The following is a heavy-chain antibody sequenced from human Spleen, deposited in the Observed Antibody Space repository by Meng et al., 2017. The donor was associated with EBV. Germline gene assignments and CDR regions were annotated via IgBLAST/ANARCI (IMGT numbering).Heavy chain of an antibody. Sequence: HITLNEPGPTLVKPTQTLPLTCTFSGFSLSTLGGRVGWIRQPPGKALEWLALIYWDDDKRYSPSLINRLTITKDTSKNQVVLTMTNMDPVDTATYYCAHQIDANWFDPWGQGTLVTVSS. D-gene: IGHD2/OR15-2a*01. CDR3: AHQIDANWFDP. CDR1: GFSLSTLGGR. V-gene: IGHV2-5*02. CDR2: IYWDDDK. J-gene: IGHJ5*02.